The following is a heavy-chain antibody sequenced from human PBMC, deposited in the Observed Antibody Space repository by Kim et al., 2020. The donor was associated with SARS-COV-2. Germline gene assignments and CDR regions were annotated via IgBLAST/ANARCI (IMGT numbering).Heavy chain of an antibody. CDR2: IYYSGST. CDR3: ARVGAIHQRIDY. D-gene: IGHD2-21*01. CDR1: GGSISSGGYY. J-gene: IGHJ4*02. Sequence: SETLSLTCTVSGGSISSGGYYWSWIRQHPGKGLEWIGYIYYSGSTYYNPSLKSRVTISVDTSKNQFSLKLSSVTAADTAVYYCARVGAIHQRIDYWGQGTLVTVSS. V-gene: IGHV4-31*03.